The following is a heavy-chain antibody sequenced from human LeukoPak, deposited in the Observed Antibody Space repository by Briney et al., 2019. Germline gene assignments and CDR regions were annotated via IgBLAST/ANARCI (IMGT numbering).Heavy chain of an antibody. Sequence: SETLSLTCTVSGGSISSYYWSWIRQPPGKGLEWIGYIYYSGSTNYNPSLKSRVSISVDTSRNQFSLNLRSVTAADTAVYYCAKIEVGRFDPWGQGTLVTVSS. CDR3: AKIEVGRFDP. J-gene: IGHJ5*02. CDR1: GGSISSYY. D-gene: IGHD1-26*01. CDR2: IYYSGST. V-gene: IGHV4-59*01.